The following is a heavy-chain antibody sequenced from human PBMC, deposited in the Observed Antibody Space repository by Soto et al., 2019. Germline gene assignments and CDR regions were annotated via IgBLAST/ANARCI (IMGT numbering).Heavy chain of an antibody. Sequence: PGGSLRLSCAASGFIFSNYAMTWVRQGPGRGLEWVSTTSFSGGRTYYADSVKGRFTISRDNSNNTLFLQMNSLRAEDTAIYYCAKESRAVCGGDCSKDYWGQGTLVTVSS. CDR3: AKESRAVCGGDCSKDY. D-gene: IGHD2-21*02. CDR2: TSFSGGRT. CDR1: GFIFSNYA. V-gene: IGHV3-23*01. J-gene: IGHJ4*02.